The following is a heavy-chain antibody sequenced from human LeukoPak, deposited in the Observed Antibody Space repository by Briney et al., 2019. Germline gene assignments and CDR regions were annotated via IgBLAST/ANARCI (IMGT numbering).Heavy chain of an antibody. Sequence: SETLSLTCSVSGASMKNSFWSWIRQPPGKGLEWIGYISDSGNTNYNPSLKSRVTFSIDTSKGQFYLNLRSVAAADTALYFCARNRFYLTGAYYFDPWGRGTQVTVSS. D-gene: IGHD3-22*01. V-gene: IGHV4-59*01. J-gene: IGHJ5*02. CDR3: ARNRFYLTGAYYFDP. CDR2: ISDSGNT. CDR1: GASMKNSF.